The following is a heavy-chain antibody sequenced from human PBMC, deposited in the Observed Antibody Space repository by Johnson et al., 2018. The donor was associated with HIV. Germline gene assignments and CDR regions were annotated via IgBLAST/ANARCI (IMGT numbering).Heavy chain of an antibody. CDR1: GFTFSIYG. V-gene: IGHV3-30*02. CDR2: IRYDGSNK. D-gene: IGHD4-11*01. Sequence: QVQLVESGGGVVQPGRSLRLSCAASGFTFSIYGMHWVRQAPGKGLEWVAFIRYDGSNKDYVDSVKGRFTIFRDNSKNTLDLQMNILRTEDTAVYYCAKDSKRELVQGKDAFDFWGQGTMVIVSS. CDR3: AKDSKRELVQGKDAFDF. J-gene: IGHJ3*01.